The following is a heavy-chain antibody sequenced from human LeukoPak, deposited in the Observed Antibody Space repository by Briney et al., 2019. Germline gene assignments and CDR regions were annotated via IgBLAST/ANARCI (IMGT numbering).Heavy chain of an antibody. J-gene: IGHJ5*02. D-gene: IGHD3/OR15-3a*01. Sequence: SETLSLTRAVSGYSISTGYYWAWIRQSPGRGLEWIGSIYASGSSYYNPSLKSRVTISVDTSKNQFSLKLRSVPAADTAVYYCARDSLESCFYDDFGYSPPCDHCGQEALVTVSS. CDR2: IYASGSS. CDR1: GYSISTGYY. V-gene: IGHV4-38-2*02. CDR3: ARDSLESCFYDDFGYSPPCDH.